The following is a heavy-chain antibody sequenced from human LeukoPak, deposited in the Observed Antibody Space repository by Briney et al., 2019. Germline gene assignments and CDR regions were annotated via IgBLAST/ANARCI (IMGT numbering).Heavy chain of an antibody. J-gene: IGHJ3*02. CDR3: AKDLLYYDILTGYYHDAFDI. CDR2: ISGSGGST. CDR1: GFTLSSYA. Sequence: GGSLRLSCAASGFTLSSYAMSWVRQAPGKGLEWVSAISGSGGSTYYADSVKGRFTISRDNSKNTLYLQMNSLRAEDTAVYYCAKDLLYYDILTGYYHDAFDIWGQGTMVTVSS. D-gene: IGHD3-9*01. V-gene: IGHV3-23*01.